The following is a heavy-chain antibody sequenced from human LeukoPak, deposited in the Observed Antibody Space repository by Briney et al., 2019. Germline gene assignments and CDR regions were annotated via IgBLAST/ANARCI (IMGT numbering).Heavy chain of an antibody. J-gene: IGHJ4*02. Sequence: PSQTLSLTCTVSGGSVRRGNYYWTWIRQPAGSGLEWIGRIYTSGTTDYNPSLRTRVTISVDASRNQFSLNLSSVTAADTAVYYCARVLYDSSGYSAFDYWGQGTLVTVSS. CDR2: IYTSGTT. V-gene: IGHV4-61*02. CDR1: GGSVRRGNYY. CDR3: ARVLYDSSGYSAFDY. D-gene: IGHD3-22*01.